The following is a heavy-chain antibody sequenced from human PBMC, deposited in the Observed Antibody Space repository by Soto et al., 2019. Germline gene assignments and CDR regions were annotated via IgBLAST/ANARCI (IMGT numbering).Heavy chain of an antibody. V-gene: IGHV1-3*01. D-gene: IGHD1-26*01. Sequence: QVQLVQSGAEVKKPGASVKVSCKASGYTFTSYAMHWVRQAPGQRLEWMGWINAGNGNTKYSQKFQGRVTITRDTSASTAYMELSSLRSEDTAVYYCARDLIGGSYDGDFDYWGQGTLVTVSS. J-gene: IGHJ4*02. CDR2: INAGNGNT. CDR3: ARDLIGGSYDGDFDY. CDR1: GYTFTSYA.